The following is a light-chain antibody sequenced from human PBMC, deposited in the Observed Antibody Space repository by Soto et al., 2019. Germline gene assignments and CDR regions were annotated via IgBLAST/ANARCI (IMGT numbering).Light chain of an antibody. CDR2: KVS. J-gene: IGKJ2*01. CDR3: MQGTHWPPYT. CDR1: QSIAYSDGNTY. V-gene: IGKV2-30*01. Sequence: DVVLTQSPLSLPVTLGQPASISCRSSQSIAYSDGNTYLNWFQQRPGQSPRRLIYKVSNRDSGVPARFSGSGSCTDFTLKISRVEAEDVGVYYCMQGTHWPPYTFGQGTKLEIK.